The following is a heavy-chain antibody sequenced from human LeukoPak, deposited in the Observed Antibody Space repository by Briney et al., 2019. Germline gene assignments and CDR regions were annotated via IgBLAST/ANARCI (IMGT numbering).Heavy chain of an antibody. D-gene: IGHD3-22*01. Sequence: ASVTVSCKASGYTFTSYGISWVRQAPGQGLEWMGWISAYNGNTNYAQKLQGRVTMTTDTSTSTAYMELRSLRSDDTAVYYCARDFPSGYYYEGYYYYYYGMDVWGQGTTVTVSS. CDR1: GYTFTSYG. CDR2: ISAYNGNT. CDR3: ARDFPSGYYYEGYYYYYYGMDV. V-gene: IGHV1-18*01. J-gene: IGHJ6*02.